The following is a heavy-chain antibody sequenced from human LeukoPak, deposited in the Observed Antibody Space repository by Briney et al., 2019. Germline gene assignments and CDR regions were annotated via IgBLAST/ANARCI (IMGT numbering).Heavy chain of an antibody. CDR1: GFPLSSYA. D-gene: IGHD4-11*01. Sequence: GGSLRLSCAASGFPLSSYAMSWVRQAPGKGLEWVSGISGSNNSTYYADSVKGRFTISRDNSKNTLYLLMNSLRAEDTAVYYCAKATVASSSSSWFDPWGQGTLVTVSS. V-gene: IGHV3-23*01. CDR2: ISGSNNST. CDR3: AKATVASSSSSWFDP. J-gene: IGHJ5*02.